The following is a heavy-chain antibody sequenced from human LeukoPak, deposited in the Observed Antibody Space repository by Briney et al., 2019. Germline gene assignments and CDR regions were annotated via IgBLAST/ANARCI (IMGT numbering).Heavy chain of an antibody. CDR3: ARVYYSSSYDYWYFDL. J-gene: IGHJ2*01. CDR2: IYYSGST. CDR1: GGSITNYY. Sequence: TSETLSLTCTVSGGSITNYYWSWIRQPPGKGLEWIGYIYYSGSTNYNPSLKSRVTISVDTSKNQFSLKLTSVTAADTAVYYCARVYYSSSYDYWYFDLWGRGTLVTVSS. V-gene: IGHV4-59*01. D-gene: IGHD6-13*01.